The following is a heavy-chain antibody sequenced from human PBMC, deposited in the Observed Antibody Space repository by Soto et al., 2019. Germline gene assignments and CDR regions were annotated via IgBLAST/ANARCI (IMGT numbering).Heavy chain of an antibody. Sequence: GGSLRLSCAASGFTVSSNYMSWVRQAPGKGLEWVSVIYSGGSTYYADSVKGRFTISRDNSKNTLYLQMNSLRAEDTAVYYCASHDILTGYYSSPLFDIWGQRTMVTVSS. V-gene: IGHV3-66*04. CDR1: GFTVSSNY. CDR3: ASHDILTGYYSSPLFDI. D-gene: IGHD3-9*01. CDR2: IYSGGST. J-gene: IGHJ3*02.